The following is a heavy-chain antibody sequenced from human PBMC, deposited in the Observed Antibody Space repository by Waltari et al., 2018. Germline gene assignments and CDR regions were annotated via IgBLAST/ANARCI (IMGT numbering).Heavy chain of an antibody. CDR2: IIPIFGTA. Sequence: QVQLVHSGAAVKKPGSSVKVSCKASGGTFSSYAISWVRPAPGQGLEWMGRIIPIFGTANYAQKFQGRVTITADKSTSTAYMELSSLRSEDTAVYYCARGQTVSRDNWFDPWGQGTLVTVSS. CDR3: ARGQTVSRDNWFDP. D-gene: IGHD4-17*01. J-gene: IGHJ5*02. CDR1: GGTFSSYA. V-gene: IGHV1-69*14.